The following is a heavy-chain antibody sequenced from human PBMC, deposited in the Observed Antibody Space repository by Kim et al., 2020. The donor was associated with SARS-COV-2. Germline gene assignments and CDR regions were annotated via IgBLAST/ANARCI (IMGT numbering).Heavy chain of an antibody. D-gene: IGHD6-13*01. V-gene: IGHV1-2*02. CDR3: ARGCKAAAGHYYYYYYGMDV. CDR2: INPNSGGT. Sequence: ASVKVSCKASGYTFTGYYMHWVRQAPGQGLEWMGWINPNSGGTNYAQKFQGRVTMTRDTSISTAYMELSRLRSDDTAVYYCARGCKAAAGHYYYYYYGMDVWGQGTTVTVSS. J-gene: IGHJ6*02. CDR1: GYTFTGYY.